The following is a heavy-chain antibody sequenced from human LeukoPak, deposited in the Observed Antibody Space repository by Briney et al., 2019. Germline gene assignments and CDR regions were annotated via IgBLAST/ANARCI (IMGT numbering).Heavy chain of an antibody. CDR2: IKDDGSEK. CDR1: GFTVSSNY. D-gene: IGHD1-26*01. J-gene: IGHJ4*02. Sequence: PGGSLRLSCAASGFTVSSNYMSWVRQAPGKGLEWVANIKDDGSEKYYVDSVKGRFTISRDNAKNSLDLQMSSLRAEDTALYYCAREIPRGASNLDFWGQGTLVTVSS. CDR3: AREIPRGASNLDF. V-gene: IGHV3-7*01.